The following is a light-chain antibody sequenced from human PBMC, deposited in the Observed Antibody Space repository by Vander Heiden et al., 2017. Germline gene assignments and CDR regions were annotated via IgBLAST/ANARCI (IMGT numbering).Light chain of an antibody. V-gene: IGLV1-44*01. CDR3: AAWDDNLNGLYV. CDR2: IDN. CDR1: SSNIGSNS. Sequence: PVQRVTISCSGSSSNIGSNSVSWYQRLPGTAPKLLIYIDNQRPSGVPDRFSGSKSGTSASLAISGLQSEDEAEYFCAAWDDNLNGLYVFGTGTKVTVL. J-gene: IGLJ1*01.